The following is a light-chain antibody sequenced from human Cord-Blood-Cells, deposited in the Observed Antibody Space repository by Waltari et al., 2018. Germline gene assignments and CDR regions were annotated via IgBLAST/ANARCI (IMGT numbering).Light chain of an antibody. CDR1: QSISSY. CDR3: QQSYRTPWT. Sequence: DIQMTQSPSSLSASVGDRVTITCRASQSISSYLNWYQQKPGKAPKLLIYAASSLQSGVPSRFSGSGSGTDFTLTISSRQPEDFATYYCQQSYRTPWTFGQGTKVEIK. J-gene: IGKJ1*01. CDR2: AAS. V-gene: IGKV1-39*01.